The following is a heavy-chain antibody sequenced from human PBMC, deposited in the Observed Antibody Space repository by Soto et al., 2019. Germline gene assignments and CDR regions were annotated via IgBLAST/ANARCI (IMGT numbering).Heavy chain of an antibody. J-gene: IGHJ4*02. CDR1: GYTFTSYY. V-gene: IGHV1-46*03. D-gene: IGHD2-15*01. CDR2: MHPSGGT. CDR3: ARVYCSGGSCYSIDY. Sequence: QVQLVQSGAEVKKPGASVKVSCKASGYTFTSYYMHWVRQAPGQGLEWMGIMHPSGGTTYAQKAPGSVTRTRDTSTSTVYMELSSLRSEDTAVYYCARVYCSGGSCYSIDYWGQGTLVTVSS.